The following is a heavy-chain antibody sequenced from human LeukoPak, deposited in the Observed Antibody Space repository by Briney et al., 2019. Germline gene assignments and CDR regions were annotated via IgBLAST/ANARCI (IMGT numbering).Heavy chain of an antibody. CDR2: IIPILGIA. Sequence: GASVKVSCKASGGTFISYIISWVGQAPGQGREWMGGIIPILGIANYAQKFQGRVTITADKSTSTDYMERSSLRSEDTAVYYCARGGTYYDFWSGYLSHNYFDYWGQGTLVTVSS. D-gene: IGHD3-3*01. CDR1: GGTFISYI. V-gene: IGHV1-69*10. CDR3: ARGGTYYDFWSGYLSHNYFDY. J-gene: IGHJ4*02.